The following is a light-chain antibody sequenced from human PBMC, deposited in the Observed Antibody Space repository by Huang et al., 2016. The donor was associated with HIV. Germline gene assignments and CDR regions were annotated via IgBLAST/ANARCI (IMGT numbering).Light chain of an antibody. Sequence: ERVLTQSPVTLSASPGERATLSCRASQGVSSNLAWYQQKPGQAPRLLIHDASTRASDIPASFSGSGSDIEFTLTISSLQSEDSAVYYCQQYNNWPRTFGQGTKLEIK. CDR1: QGVSSN. CDR3: QQYNNWPRT. CDR2: DAS. V-gene: IGKV3-15*01. J-gene: IGKJ2*01.